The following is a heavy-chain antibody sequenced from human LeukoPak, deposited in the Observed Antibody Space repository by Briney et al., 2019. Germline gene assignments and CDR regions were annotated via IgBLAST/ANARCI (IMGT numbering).Heavy chain of an antibody. Sequence: GGSLRLSCAASGFTFSSYTMNWVRQAPGKGLEWVSSISGGSTYTFYADSVKGRFTISRDNAKNSLYLQMNSLRAEDTAIYYCARVRDLYRDYWGQGTLVTVSS. D-gene: IGHD2-2*02. CDR2: ISGGSTYT. CDR3: ARVRDLYRDY. CDR1: GFTFSSYT. J-gene: IGHJ4*02. V-gene: IGHV3-21*01.